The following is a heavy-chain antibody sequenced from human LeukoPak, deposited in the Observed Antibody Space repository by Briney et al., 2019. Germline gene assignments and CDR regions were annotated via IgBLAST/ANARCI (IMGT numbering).Heavy chain of an antibody. V-gene: IGHV3-23*01. J-gene: IGHJ3*02. Sequence: GGSLRLSCAASRFTFSSYTMSWVRQAPGKGLEWVSAISGSGDTTYYADSVKGRFTISRDNAKNSLYLQMNSLRVEDTAVYYCARDLQCGGDCHYDAFDIWGQGTKVTVSS. CDR2: ISGSGDTT. CDR3: ARDLQCGGDCHYDAFDI. D-gene: IGHD2-21*02. CDR1: RFTFSSYT.